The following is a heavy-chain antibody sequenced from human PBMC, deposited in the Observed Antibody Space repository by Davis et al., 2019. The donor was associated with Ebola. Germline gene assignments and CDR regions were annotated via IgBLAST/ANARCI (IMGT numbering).Heavy chain of an antibody. CDR1: GFTFSSYA. Sequence: GESLKISCAASGFTFSSYAMSWVRQAPGKGLEWVSAISGSGGSTYYADSVKGRFTISRDNSKNTLYLQMNSLRAEDTAVYYCARDRERGRWLQFQGYFDYWGQGTLVTVSS. D-gene: IGHD5-24*01. CDR3: ARDRERGRWLQFQGYFDY. V-gene: IGHV3-23*01. J-gene: IGHJ4*02. CDR2: ISGSGGST.